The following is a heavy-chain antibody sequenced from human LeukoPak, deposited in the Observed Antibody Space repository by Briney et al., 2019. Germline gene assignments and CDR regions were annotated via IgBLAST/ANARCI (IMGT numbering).Heavy chain of an antibody. CDR2: ISSSSSYI. V-gene: IGHV3-21*01. CDR1: GFTFNSYW. Sequence: GGSLRLSCAASGFTFNSYWMSWVRQAPGKGLEWVSSISSSSSYIYYADSVKGRFTISRDNAKNSLYLQMNSLRAEDTAVYYCARDLRAVAGPWCFDLWGRGTLVTVSS. CDR3: ARDLRAVAGPWCFDL. J-gene: IGHJ2*01. D-gene: IGHD6-19*01.